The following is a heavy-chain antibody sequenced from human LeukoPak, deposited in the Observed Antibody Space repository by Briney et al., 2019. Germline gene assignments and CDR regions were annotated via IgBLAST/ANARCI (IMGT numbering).Heavy chain of an antibody. CDR3: AKVFAVIAARLPLDY. CDR1: GFTFSSYG. D-gene: IGHD6-6*01. Sequence: GGSLRLSFAASGFTFSSYGMHWVRQAPGKGLEWVAFIRYDGSNKYYADSVKGRFTISRDNSKNTLYLQMNSLRAEDTAVYYCAKVFAVIAARLPLDYWGQGTLVTVSS. CDR2: IRYDGSNK. V-gene: IGHV3-30*02. J-gene: IGHJ4*02.